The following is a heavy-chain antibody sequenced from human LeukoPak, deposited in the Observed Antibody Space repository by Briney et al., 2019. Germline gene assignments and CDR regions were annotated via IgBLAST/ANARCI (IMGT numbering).Heavy chain of an antibody. Sequence: ASVKVSCKASGYTFTSYGISWVRQAPGQGLEWMGWISAYNGDTNYAQKLQGRVDMTTDTSTSTAYMELRSVRSDDTAVYYCARDHWSYCSGGSCYSSDYWGKGTTVTSSS. V-gene: IGHV1-18*01. J-gene: IGHJ6*04. CDR2: ISAYNGDT. CDR1: GYTFTSYG. CDR3: ARDHWSYCSGGSCYSSDY. D-gene: IGHD2-15*01.